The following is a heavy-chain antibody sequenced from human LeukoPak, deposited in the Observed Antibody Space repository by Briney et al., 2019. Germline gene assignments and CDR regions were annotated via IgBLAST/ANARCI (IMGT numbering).Heavy chain of an antibody. D-gene: IGHD6-19*01. CDR2: INPNSGGT. Sequence: GASVKVSCKASGYTFTGYYMHWVRQAPGQGLEWMGWINPNSGGTNYAQKFQGRVTMTRDTSISTAYMELSRLRSDDTAVYYCARGSIYSSGWYYSADYYYGMDVWGQGTTVTVSS. CDR1: GYTFTGYY. J-gene: IGHJ6*02. V-gene: IGHV1-2*02. CDR3: ARGSIYSSGWYYSADYYYGMDV.